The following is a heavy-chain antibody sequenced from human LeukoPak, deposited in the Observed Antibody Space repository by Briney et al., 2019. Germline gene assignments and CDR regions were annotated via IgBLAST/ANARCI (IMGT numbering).Heavy chain of an antibody. V-gene: IGHV3-64*01. Sequence: GGSLRLSCAASGFTFSSYAMHWVRQAPGKGLEYVSAISSNGGSTYYANSVKGRFTISRDNSKHTLYLQMGSLRAEDMAVYYCARGLVVVPAAIAYWGQGTLVTVSS. CDR2: ISSNGGST. CDR3: ARGLVVVPAAIAY. J-gene: IGHJ4*02. CDR1: GFTFSSYA. D-gene: IGHD2-2*02.